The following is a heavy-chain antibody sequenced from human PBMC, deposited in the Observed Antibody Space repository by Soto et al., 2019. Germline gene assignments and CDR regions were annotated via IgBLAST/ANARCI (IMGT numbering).Heavy chain of an antibody. Sequence: ASVKVSCKASGGTFSSYAISWVRQAPGQGLEWMGGIIPIFGTANYAQKFQGRVTITADESTSTAYMELSSLRSEDTAVYYCARDSVLRFLGSAGYYYYGMDVWGQGTTVTVSS. J-gene: IGHJ6*02. CDR3: ARDSVLRFLGSAGYYYYGMDV. D-gene: IGHD3-3*01. CDR1: GGTFSSYA. V-gene: IGHV1-69*13. CDR2: IIPIFGTA.